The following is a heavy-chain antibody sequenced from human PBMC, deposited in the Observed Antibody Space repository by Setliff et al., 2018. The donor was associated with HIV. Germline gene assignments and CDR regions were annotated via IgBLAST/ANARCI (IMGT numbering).Heavy chain of an antibody. CDR3: ARDHPYFCSSTSCSFLDY. J-gene: IGHJ4*02. V-gene: IGHV1-2*06. CDR2: ISPNSGDT. Sequence: ASVKVSCKASGYTFTDYYIHWVRQAPGQGLEWMGRISPNSGDTNYAQKFQGRVTMTRDTSINTVYMELSSLRSDDTAVYYCARDHPYFCSSTSCSFLDYWGQGTLVTVS. CDR1: GYTFTDYY. D-gene: IGHD2-2*01.